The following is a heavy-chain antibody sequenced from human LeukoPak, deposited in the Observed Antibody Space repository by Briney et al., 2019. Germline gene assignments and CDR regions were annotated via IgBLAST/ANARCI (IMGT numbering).Heavy chain of an antibody. D-gene: IGHD3-10*01. CDR1: GFTFSSYG. J-gene: IGHJ6*03. CDR2: IWYDGSNK. V-gene: IGHV3-33*01. CDR3: ARGGRPGYYYYYYMDV. Sequence: GGSLRLSRAASGFTFSSYGMHWVRQAPGKGLEWVAVIWYDGSNKYYADSVKGRFTISRDNSKNTLYLQMNSLRAEDTAVYYCARGGRPGYYYYYYMDVWGKGTTVTVSS.